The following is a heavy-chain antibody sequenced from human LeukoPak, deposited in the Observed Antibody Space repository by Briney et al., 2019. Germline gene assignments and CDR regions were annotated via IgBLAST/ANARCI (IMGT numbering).Heavy chain of an antibody. CDR3: TRDFGRSSYYFDF. CDR1: GFIFSSYS. V-gene: IGHV3-7*01. J-gene: IGHJ4*02. CDR2: IKQDGSEK. D-gene: IGHD3-3*01. Sequence: PGGSLRLSCAASGFIFSSYSMNWVRQAPGKGLEWVANIKQDGSEKYYVDSVRGRVTISRDNAENSLFLQMNRLRVEDTAVYYCTRDFGRSSYYFDFWGQGTLVTVSS.